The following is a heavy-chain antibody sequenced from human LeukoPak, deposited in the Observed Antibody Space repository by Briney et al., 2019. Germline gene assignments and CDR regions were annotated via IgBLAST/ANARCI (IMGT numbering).Heavy chain of an antibody. CDR1: GGSISSDNYY. J-gene: IGHJ3*02. V-gene: IGHV4-61*02. CDR2: IYTSGST. D-gene: IGHD1-20*01. Sequence: SETLSLTCTVSGGSISSDNYYWSWIRQPAGKGLEWIGRIYTSGSTNYNPSLKSRVTISVDTSKNQFSLKLSSVTAADTAVYYCARDQWYNWNDGQGAFDIWGQGTMVTVSS. CDR3: ARDQWYNWNDGQGAFDI.